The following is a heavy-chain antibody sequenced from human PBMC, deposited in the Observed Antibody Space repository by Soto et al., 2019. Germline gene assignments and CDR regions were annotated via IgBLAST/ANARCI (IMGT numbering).Heavy chain of an antibody. Sequence: EVQLVESGGALVQPGGSLRLSCAASGFKFSIYSMNWVRQAPGKGLEWSAYITSDTKTIKYADSVKGRFTISRDNAKTSVYLQMNSLSDEDTAVYYCARSVEGHFDYWGQGTVVTVSS. CDR2: ITSDTKTI. J-gene: IGHJ4*02. D-gene: IGHD6-19*01. V-gene: IGHV3-48*02. CDR3: ARSVEGHFDY. CDR1: GFKFSIYS.